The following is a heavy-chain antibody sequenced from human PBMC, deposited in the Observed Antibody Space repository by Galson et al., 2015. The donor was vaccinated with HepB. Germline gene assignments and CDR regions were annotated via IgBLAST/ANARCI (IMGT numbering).Heavy chain of an antibody. V-gene: IGHV3-9*01. CDR2: ISWNSDFT. J-gene: IGHJ6*02. D-gene: IGHD3-10*01. CDR3: AQDRTYYYGSGSYFVGMDV. Sequence: SLRLSCAASGFTFEDYAMHWVRQVPGKGLEWVSGISWNSDFTGYADSVRGRFTISRDNARYSLYLQMNSLRTEDTALYYCAQDRTYYYGSGSYFVGMDVWGQGTTVTVSS. CDR1: GFTFEDYA.